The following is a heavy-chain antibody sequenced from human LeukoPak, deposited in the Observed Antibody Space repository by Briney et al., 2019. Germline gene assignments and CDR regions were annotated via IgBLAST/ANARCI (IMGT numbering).Heavy chain of an antibody. J-gene: IGHJ4*02. CDR2: IRYDGSNK. Sequence: GGSLRLSCAASGFTFSNYGMHWVRQAPGKGLEWVAFIRYDGSNKSYADSVKGRFTISRDNSKNTLYLQMNSLRAEDTALYYCARDETYGGNSGYWGQGTLVTVSS. CDR3: ARDETYGGNSGY. CDR1: GFTFSNYG. D-gene: IGHD4-23*01. V-gene: IGHV3-30*02.